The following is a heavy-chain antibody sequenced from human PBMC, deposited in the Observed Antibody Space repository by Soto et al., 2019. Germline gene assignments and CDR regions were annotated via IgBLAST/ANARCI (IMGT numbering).Heavy chain of an antibody. V-gene: IGHV3-30*18. CDR3: AKDPVVVPAAIYYYYYYGMDV. D-gene: IGHD2-2*02. J-gene: IGHJ6*02. CDR1: GFPFSSYC. Sequence: PGGSLRLSCAASGFPFSSYCMHWVRQAPGKGLEWVAVISYDGSNKYYADSVKGRFTISRDNSKNTLYLQMNSLRAEDTAVYYCAKDPVVVPAAIYYYYYYGMDVWGQGTTVTVSS. CDR2: ISYDGSNK.